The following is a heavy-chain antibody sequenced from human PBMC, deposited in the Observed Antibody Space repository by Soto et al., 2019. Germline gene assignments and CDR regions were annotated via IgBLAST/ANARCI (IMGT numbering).Heavy chain of an antibody. J-gene: IGHJ4*02. V-gene: IGHV4-39*01. CDR3: AGLRGLTFTIDY. Sequence: QLQLQASGPGLVKPSETLSLTCTVSGGSISSSSYYWGWIRHPPGKGLEWIGSIYYSGSTYYNPSLTSRVTITVDTSKYKCSLRLSSVTAADTAVYDCAGLRGLTFTIDYWGQRTLVTVSS. CDR1: GGSISSSSYY. D-gene: IGHD3-16*01. CDR2: IYYSGST.